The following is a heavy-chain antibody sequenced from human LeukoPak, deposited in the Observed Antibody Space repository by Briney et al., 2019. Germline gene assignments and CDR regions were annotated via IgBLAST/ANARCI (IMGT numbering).Heavy chain of an antibody. CDR3: ARGGSGSYYFDY. J-gene: IGHJ4*02. Sequence: SETLSLTCTVSGGIISSHYWSWIRQPPGKGLEWIGYIYYSGSTNYNPSLKSRVTISVDTSKNQFSLKLSSVTAADTAVYYCARGGSGSYYFDYWGQGTLVTVSS. CDR1: GGIISSHY. D-gene: IGHD1-26*01. V-gene: IGHV4-59*11. CDR2: IYYSGST.